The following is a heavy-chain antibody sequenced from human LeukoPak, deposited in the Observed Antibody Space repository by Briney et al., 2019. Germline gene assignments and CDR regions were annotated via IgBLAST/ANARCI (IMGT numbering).Heavy chain of an antibody. Sequence: ASVKVSCKASGYTFTSYYMHWVRQAPGQGLEWMGIINPSGGSTSYAQKFQGRVTMTRDTSTSTVYMELSSLRSEDTAVYYCARDPATRGYSYGYSDRGQGTLVTVSS. CDR2: INPSGGST. V-gene: IGHV1-46*01. J-gene: IGHJ4*02. D-gene: IGHD5-18*01. CDR3: ARDPATRGYSYGYSD. CDR1: GYTFTSYY.